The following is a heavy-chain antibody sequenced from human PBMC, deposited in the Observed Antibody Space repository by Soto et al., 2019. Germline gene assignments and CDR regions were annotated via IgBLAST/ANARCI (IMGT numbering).Heavy chain of an antibody. CDR3: ASWGPVEVVAATRPYYYYGMDV. CDR1: GYTFTSYG. CDR2: ISAYNGNT. J-gene: IGHJ6*02. D-gene: IGHD2-15*01. Sequence: QVQLVQSGAEVKKPGASVKVSCKASGYTFTSYGISWVRQAPGQGLEWMGWISAYNGNTNYAQKLQGRVTMTTDTSTSTAYMELRSLRSDDTAVYYCASWGPVEVVAATRPYYYYGMDVWGQGTTVTVSS. V-gene: IGHV1-18*01.